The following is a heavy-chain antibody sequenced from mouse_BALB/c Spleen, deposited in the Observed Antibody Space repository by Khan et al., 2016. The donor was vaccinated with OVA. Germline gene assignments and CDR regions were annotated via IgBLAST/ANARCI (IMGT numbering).Heavy chain of an antibody. CDR2: ISSGGGYT. CDR3: ARAYCGNDYYAMDY. Sequence: EVELVESGGDLVKPGGSLKVSCAASGFTFSSYGMSWVRQTPDKRLEWVATISSGGGYTYFPDSVKGRFTISRDNAKNTLYLQMTSLKSEDTAMYYCARAYCGNDYYAMDYWGQGTSVTVSS. CDR1: GFTFSSYG. V-gene: IGHV5-6*01. J-gene: IGHJ4*01. D-gene: IGHD2-9*01.